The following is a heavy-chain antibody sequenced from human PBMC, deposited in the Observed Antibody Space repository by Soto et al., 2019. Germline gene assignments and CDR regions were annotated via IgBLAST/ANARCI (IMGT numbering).Heavy chain of an antibody. V-gene: IGHV1-69*13. CDR1: GGAFSSYA. CDR2: IIPIFGTA. J-gene: IGHJ5*02. CDR3: ARGYCSGGSCYSNWFDP. Sequence: SVKVSCKASGGAFSSYAISWVRQAPGQGLEWMGGIIPIFGTANYAQKFQGRVTITADESTSTAYMELSSLRSEDTAVYYCARGYCSGGSCYSNWFDPWGQGTLVTVSS. D-gene: IGHD2-15*01.